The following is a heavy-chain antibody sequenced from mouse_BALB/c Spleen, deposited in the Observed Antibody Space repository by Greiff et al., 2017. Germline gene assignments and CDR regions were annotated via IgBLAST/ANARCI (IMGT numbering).Heavy chain of an antibody. D-gene: IGHD1-1*01. J-gene: IGHJ3*01. Sequence: EVQGVESGGGLVQPGGSLRLSCATSGFTFSDFYMEWVRQPPGKRLEWIAASRNKANDYTTEYSASVKGRFIVSRDTSQSILYLQMNALRAEDTAIYYCARDGNYYGSSSPFAYWGQGTLVTVSA. CDR2: SRNKANDYTT. V-gene: IGHV7-1*02. CDR1: GFTFSDFY. CDR3: ARDGNYYGSSSPFAY.